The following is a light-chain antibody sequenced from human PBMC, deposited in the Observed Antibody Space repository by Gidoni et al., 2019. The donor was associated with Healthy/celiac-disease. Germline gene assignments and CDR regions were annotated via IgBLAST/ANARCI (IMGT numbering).Light chain of an antibody. J-gene: IGLJ1*01. CDR3: SSYTSSSTLV. Sequence: QSALTQPASVSGSPGPSITISCTGTSSDVGGYNYVSWYQQHPGKAPKLMIYDVSKRSSGVSNRFSGSKSGNTASLTISGLQAEDEADYYCSSYTSSSTLVFGTGTKVTVL. CDR2: DVS. V-gene: IGLV2-14*01. CDR1: SSDVGGYNY.